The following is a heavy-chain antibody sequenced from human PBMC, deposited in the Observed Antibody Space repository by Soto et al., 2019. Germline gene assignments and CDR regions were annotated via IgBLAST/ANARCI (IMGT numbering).Heavy chain of an antibody. V-gene: IGHV4-61*01. Sequence: QVQLQESGPGLVKPSETLSLTCTVSGGTVSSGSYYWSWIRQRPGQGLEWIGYIYYSGSTNYNPSLTSRVTISVDTSKNQFYLKLSSVTAADTAVYYCARLRSYGSLRGFGPWGQGTLVTVSS. CDR1: GGTVSSGSYY. D-gene: IGHD5-18*01. CDR3: ARLRSYGSLRGFGP. CDR2: IYYSGST. J-gene: IGHJ5*02.